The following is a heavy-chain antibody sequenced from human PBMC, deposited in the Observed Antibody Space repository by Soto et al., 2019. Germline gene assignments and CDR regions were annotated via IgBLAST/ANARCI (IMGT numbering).Heavy chain of an antibody. CDR2: IDPTDSYS. V-gene: IGHV5-10-1*01. D-gene: IGHD4-17*01. Sequence: EVQLVQSGAEVKKLGESLRISCKGSGYSFTSYWISWVRQMPGKGLEWMGRIDPTDSYSNFSPSFQGHVTISADKSISTAYLQWSSLKASDSGIYFCARIDGRNFDYWGQGTLVTVSS. CDR1: GYSFTSYW. J-gene: IGHJ4*02. CDR3: ARIDGRNFDY.